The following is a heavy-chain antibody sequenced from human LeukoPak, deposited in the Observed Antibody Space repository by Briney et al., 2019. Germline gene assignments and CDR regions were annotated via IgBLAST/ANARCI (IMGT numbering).Heavy chain of an antibody. CDR2: ISYERSNK. CDR3: ARGKGIRYLEWLLSYH. Sequence: VGSLRLSCAGSGFTFKSYALHWIRQAPGKGLEWVAAISYERSNKDYADSVKGRFTISRDNSHNTVFLQMNSLRTEDTAVYFCARGKGIRYLEWLLSYHWGQGTLVTVSS. J-gene: IGHJ5*02. CDR1: GFTFKSYA. D-gene: IGHD3-3*01. V-gene: IGHV3-30-3*01.